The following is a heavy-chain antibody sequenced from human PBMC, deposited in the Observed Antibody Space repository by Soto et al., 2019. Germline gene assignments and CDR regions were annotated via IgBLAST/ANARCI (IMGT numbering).Heavy chain of an antibody. Sequence: GGSLRLSCAASGFTFSSYGMIWVRQAPGTGLEWVSVISGSGRRKYYDHSVKGRSPISRANSKNTLHLPMNPMRADDTPLYYCAQEYDFWSRYYRAPVSWGQGTLVTVSP. J-gene: IGHJ5*02. CDR3: AQEYDFWSRYYRAPVS. V-gene: IGHV3-23*01. CDR2: ISGSGRRK. D-gene: IGHD3-3*01. CDR1: GFTFSSYG.